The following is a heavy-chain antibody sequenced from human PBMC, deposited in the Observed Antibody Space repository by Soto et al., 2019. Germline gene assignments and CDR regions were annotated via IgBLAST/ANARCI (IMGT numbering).Heavy chain of an antibody. J-gene: IGHJ4*02. CDR1: SGSISSSNW. CDR3: ARKTTYYDILTGPYYFDY. V-gene: IGHV4-4*02. Sequence: QVQLQESGPGLVKPSGTLSLTCAVSSGSISSSNWWSWVRQPPGKGLEWIGEIYHSGSTNYNPSLKSRVTTSVDKSKNKFSLKLSSVTAADTAVYYCARKTTYYDILTGPYYFDYWGQGTLVTVSS. D-gene: IGHD3-9*01. CDR2: IYHSGST.